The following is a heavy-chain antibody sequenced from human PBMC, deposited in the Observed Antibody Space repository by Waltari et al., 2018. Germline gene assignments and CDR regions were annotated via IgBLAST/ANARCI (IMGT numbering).Heavy chain of an antibody. D-gene: IGHD3-3*01. Sequence: EVQLVESGGGLVKPGGSLRLSCAASGFTFSNAWMSWVRQAPGKGLEWVGRIKSKTDCGTTDYAAPVKGRFTISRDDSKNTLYLQMNSLKTEDTAVYYCTTIFQLRFLEWLGHWGQGTLVTVSS. CDR1: GFTFSNAW. CDR2: IKSKTDCGTT. CDR3: TTIFQLRFLEWLGH. V-gene: IGHV3-15*01. J-gene: IGHJ5*02.